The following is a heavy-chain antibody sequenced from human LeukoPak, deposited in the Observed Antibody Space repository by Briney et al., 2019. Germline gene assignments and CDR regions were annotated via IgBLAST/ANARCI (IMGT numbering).Heavy chain of an antibody. V-gene: IGHV3-30*18. CDR3: AKELLWFYGMDV. J-gene: IGHJ6*02. CDR1: GFTFSSYG. CDR2: ISYDGSNK. D-gene: IGHD3-10*01. Sequence: PGGSLRLSCAASGFTFSSYGMHWVHQAPGKGLEWVAVISYDGSNKYYADSVKGRFTISRDNSKNTLYLQMNSLRAEDTAVYYCAKELLWFYGMDVWGQGTTVTVSS.